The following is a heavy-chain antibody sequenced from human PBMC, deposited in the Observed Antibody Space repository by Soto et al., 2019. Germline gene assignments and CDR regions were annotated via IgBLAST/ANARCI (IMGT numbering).Heavy chain of an antibody. V-gene: IGHV3-23*01. CDR2: ISGSGDSA. D-gene: IGHD4-17*01. Sequence: PWGSLRLSCAASGFSFSTYVLTWVRQAPGKGLEWVSSISGSGDSAYYADSVKGRFTISRDNSRNTVSLQMNTLRAEDTAVYYCAKERTFGDLGGAFDLWGQGTTVTVSS. CDR1: GFSFSTYV. CDR3: AKERTFGDLGGAFDL. J-gene: IGHJ3*01.